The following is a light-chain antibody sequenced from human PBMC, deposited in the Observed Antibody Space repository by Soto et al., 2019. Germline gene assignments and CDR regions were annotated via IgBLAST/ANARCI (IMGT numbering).Light chain of an antibody. V-gene: IGKV3-15*01. J-gene: IGKJ5*01. Sequence: QSHDTLSVSPGERATLSCRASQSVSSNLAWYQQKPGQAPRLLIYGASTRATGIPARFSGSGSGTEFTLTISSLQSEDFAVYYCHQYDNWPKTFGQGTRLENK. CDR3: HQYDNWPKT. CDR2: GAS. CDR1: QSVSSN.